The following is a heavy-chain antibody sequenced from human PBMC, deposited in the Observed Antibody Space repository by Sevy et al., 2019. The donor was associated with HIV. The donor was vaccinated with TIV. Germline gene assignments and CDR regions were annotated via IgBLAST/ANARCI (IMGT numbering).Heavy chain of an antibody. CDR1: GFTFSSYA. CDR2: ISGSGGST. Sequence: GGSLRLSCAASGFTFSSYAMSWVRQAPGKGLEWVSAISGSGGSTYYADSVKGRFTISKDNSKNTLYLQMNSLRAEDTAVYYCAKRGQDTAMPIDFDYWGQGTLVTVSS. V-gene: IGHV3-23*01. D-gene: IGHD5-18*01. CDR3: AKRGQDTAMPIDFDY. J-gene: IGHJ4*02.